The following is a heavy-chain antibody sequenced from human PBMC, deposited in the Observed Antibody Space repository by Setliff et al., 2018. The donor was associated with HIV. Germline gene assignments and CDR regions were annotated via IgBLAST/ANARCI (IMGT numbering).Heavy chain of an antibody. CDR1: TYTFSSYV. CDR3: AAQRDIVMVPGQGGFDI. V-gene: IGHV1-18*01. Sequence: ASVKVEGKASTYTFSSYVINWVRQAPGQGLEWMGRISVYNGNTIYAQKLQGRVIMTTDTSTSTAYMELRSLRSDDTAMYYCAAQRDIVMVPGQGGFDIWAQGTMVTVSS. D-gene: IGHD2-2*01. J-gene: IGHJ3*02. CDR2: ISVYNGNT.